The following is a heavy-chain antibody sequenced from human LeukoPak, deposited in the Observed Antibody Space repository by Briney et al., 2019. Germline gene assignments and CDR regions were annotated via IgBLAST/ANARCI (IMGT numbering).Heavy chain of an antibody. CDR1: GFTFSSYA. CDR3: ARLAKFPLNLSPRGELPYYFDY. J-gene: IGHJ4*02. Sequence: GGSLRLSCAASGFTFSSYAMSWVRQAPGKGLEWVSAISGSGGSTYYADSVKGRFTISRDNSKNTLYLQMNSLRAEDTAVYYCARLAKFPLNLSPRGELPYYFDYWGQGTLVTVSS. V-gene: IGHV3-23*01. D-gene: IGHD1-26*01. CDR2: ISGSGGST.